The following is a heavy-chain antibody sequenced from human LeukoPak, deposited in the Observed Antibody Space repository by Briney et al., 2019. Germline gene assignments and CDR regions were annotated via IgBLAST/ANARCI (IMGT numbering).Heavy chain of an antibody. CDR2: ISNSETAI. Sequence: GGPLRLPCAAWGFTFSDYYMSGVRQAPGKGLEWISCISNSETAIYYADSVKGRFTLSRDNAKNSLFLPMNSLRAEDTAVYSCARLAPYYGSGIIWGQGTLVTVSS. J-gene: IGHJ4*02. CDR3: ARLAPYYGSGII. D-gene: IGHD3-10*01. CDR1: GFTFSDYY. V-gene: IGHV3-11*01.